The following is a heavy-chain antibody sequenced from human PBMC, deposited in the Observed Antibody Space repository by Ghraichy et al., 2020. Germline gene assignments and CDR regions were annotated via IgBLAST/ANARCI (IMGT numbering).Heavy chain of an antibody. CDR1: GFTFSDHY. CDR2: ARNKANSYTT. V-gene: IGHV3-72*01. D-gene: IGHD2-2*01. CDR3: ARESTLGYWSRTSCYDFDY. J-gene: IGHJ4*02. Sequence: GSLRLSCAASGFTFSDHYMDWVRQAPGKGLEWVGRARNKANSYTTEYAASVKGRFTISRDDSKNSLDLQMNSLKTEDTAVYYCARESTLGYWSRTSCYDFDYWGQGTLVTVSS.